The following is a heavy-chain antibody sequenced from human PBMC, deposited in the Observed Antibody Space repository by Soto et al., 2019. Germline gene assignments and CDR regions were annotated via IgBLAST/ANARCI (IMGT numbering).Heavy chain of an antibody. CDR1: GGTFSSYA. V-gene: IGHV1-69*13. CDR2: IIPIFGTA. D-gene: IGHD4-17*01. Sequence: ASVKVSCKASGGTFSSYAISWVRQAPGQGLEWMGGIIPIFGTANYAQKFQGRVTITADESTSTAYMELSSLRSEDTAAYYCARGLGDYGGNRDFDYWGQGTLVTVSS. J-gene: IGHJ4*02. CDR3: ARGLGDYGGNRDFDY.